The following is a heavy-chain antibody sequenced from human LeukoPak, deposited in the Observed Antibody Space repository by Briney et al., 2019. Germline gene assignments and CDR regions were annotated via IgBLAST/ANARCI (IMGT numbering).Heavy chain of an antibody. V-gene: IGHV3-21*01. J-gene: IGHJ6*03. D-gene: IGHD3-10*01. CDR2: ITSSGTYI. CDR3: AREEAYYYGSGSYYRYYYYMDV. CDR1: GFTFSSYG. Sequence: PGGSLRLSCAASGFTFSSYGIHWVRQAPGRALEWVSSITSSGTYIFYADSVKGRFTISRDNAKNSLYLQMNSLRAEDTAVYYCAREEAYYYGSGSYYRYYYYMDVWGKGTTVTVSS.